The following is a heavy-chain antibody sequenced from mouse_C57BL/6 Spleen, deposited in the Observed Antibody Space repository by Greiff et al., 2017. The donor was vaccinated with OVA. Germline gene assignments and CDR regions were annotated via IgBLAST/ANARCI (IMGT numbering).Heavy chain of an antibody. CDR2: IWTGGGT. D-gene: IGHD2-1*01. Sequence: QVQLQESGPGLVAPSQSLSITCTVSGFSLTSYSISWVRQPPGKGLEWLGVIWTGGGTNYNSALKSRLSISKDNSKSKVFLKMNSLQTDDTARDYWARNWGGNYSYAMDYWGQGTSVTVSS. J-gene: IGHJ4*01. CDR3: ARNWGGNYSYAMDY. V-gene: IGHV2-9-1*01. CDR1: GFSLTSYS.